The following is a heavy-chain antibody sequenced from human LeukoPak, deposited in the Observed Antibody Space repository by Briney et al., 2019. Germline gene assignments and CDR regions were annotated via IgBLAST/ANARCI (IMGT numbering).Heavy chain of an antibody. D-gene: IGHD6-19*01. J-gene: IGHJ4*02. V-gene: IGHV3-66*01. CDR1: GFTVSSNY. CDR3: ARVGYSSGWFRQ. CDR2: IYSGGGT. Sequence: PGGSLRLSCAASGFTVSSNYMSWVRQAPGKGLEWVSVIYSGGGTYYADSVKGRFAISRDNSKNTLYLQMNSLRPEDTAVYYCARVGYSSGWFRQWGQGTLVTVSS.